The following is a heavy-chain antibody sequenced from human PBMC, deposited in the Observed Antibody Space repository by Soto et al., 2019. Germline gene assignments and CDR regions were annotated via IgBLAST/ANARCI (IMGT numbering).Heavy chain of an antibody. Sequence: PSETLSLTCTVSGGSISNYYWNWIRQPPGKGLEWIGYIYYSGSTNYNPSLKSRVTISIDTSKNQFSLRLTHVTAADTAVYYCARAQDIVATIYDYWGQGTLVTVSS. D-gene: IGHD5-12*01. J-gene: IGHJ4*02. V-gene: IGHV4-59*01. CDR2: IYYSGST. CDR1: GGSISNYY. CDR3: ARAQDIVATIYDY.